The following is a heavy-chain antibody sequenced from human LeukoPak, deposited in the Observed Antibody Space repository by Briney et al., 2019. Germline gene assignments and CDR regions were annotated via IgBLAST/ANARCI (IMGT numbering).Heavy chain of an antibody. CDR2: ISAYNGNT. D-gene: IGHD1-7*01. Sequence: ASVKVSCKASGGTFSSCAISWVRQAPGQGLEWMGWISAYNGNTNYAQKLQGRVTMTTDTSTSTAYMELRSLRSDDTAVYYCAGQTRPGYFDYWGQGTLVTVSS. V-gene: IGHV1-18*01. CDR1: GGTFSSCA. J-gene: IGHJ4*02. CDR3: AGQTRPGYFDY.